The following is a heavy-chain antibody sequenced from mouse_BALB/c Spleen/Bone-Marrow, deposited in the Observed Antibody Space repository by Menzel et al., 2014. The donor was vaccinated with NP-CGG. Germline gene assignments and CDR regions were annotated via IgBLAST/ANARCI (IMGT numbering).Heavy chain of an antibody. J-gene: IGHJ2*01. CDR2: IDPANEHT. CDR1: GFNIKDTY. V-gene: IGHV14-3*02. Sequence: EVKLQESGAKLVKPGASVKLSCTASGFNIKDTYIHWVKQRPEQGLEWIGRIDPANEHTKYDPNFQGKATITADTSSNTAYLQLSSLTSEDTAVYYCASLTGTFDYWGQGSTLTVSS. CDR3: ASLTGTFDY. D-gene: IGHD4-1*01.